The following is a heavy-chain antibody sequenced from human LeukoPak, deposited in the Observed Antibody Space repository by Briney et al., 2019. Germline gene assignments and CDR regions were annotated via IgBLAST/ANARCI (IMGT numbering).Heavy chain of an antibody. D-gene: IGHD2-2*01. Sequence: SETLSLTCTVSGGSISSSSYYWSWIRQPPGKGLEWIGYIYYSGSTNYNPSLKSRVTISVDTSKNQFSLKLSSVTAADTAVYYCARVGYCSSTSCYYYYMDVWGKGTTVTVSS. CDR2: IYYSGST. CDR1: GGSISSSSYY. J-gene: IGHJ6*03. V-gene: IGHV4-61*01. CDR3: ARVGYCSSTSCYYYYMDV.